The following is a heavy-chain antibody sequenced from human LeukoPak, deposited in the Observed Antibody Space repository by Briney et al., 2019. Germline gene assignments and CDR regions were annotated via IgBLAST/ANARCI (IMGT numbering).Heavy chain of an antibody. CDR3: ARDQTYGTGSGIGY. V-gene: IGHV4-34*01. J-gene: IGHJ4*02. CDR1: GGSFSGYY. CDR2: INHSGST. Sequence: ASETLSLTCAVYGGSFSGYYWSWIRRPPGKGLEWIGEINHSGSTNYNPSLKSRVTISVDTSKNQFSLKLSSVTAADTAVYYCARDQTYGTGSGIGYWGQGTLVTVSS. D-gene: IGHD3-10*01.